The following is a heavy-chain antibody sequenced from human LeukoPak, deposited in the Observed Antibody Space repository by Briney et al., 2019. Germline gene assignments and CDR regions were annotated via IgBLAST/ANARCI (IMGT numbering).Heavy chain of an antibody. J-gene: IGHJ4*02. CDR1: GFTFSSYA. D-gene: IGHD6-13*01. CDR2: ISYDGSNK. CDR3: ARDQQLVVEEYYFDY. Sequence: PGRSLRLSCAASGFTFSSYATHWVRQAPGKGLEWVAVISYDGSNKYYADSVKGRFTISRDNSKNTLYLQMNSLRAEDTAVYYCARDQQLVVEEYYFDYWGQGTLVTVSS. V-gene: IGHV3-30-3*01.